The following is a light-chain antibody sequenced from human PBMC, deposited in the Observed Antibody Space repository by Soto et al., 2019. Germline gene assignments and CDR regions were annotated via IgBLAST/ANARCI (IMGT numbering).Light chain of an antibody. Sequence: QSALTQPASVSGSPGQSITISCTGTSRDIGNYNYVSWYQHHPGKAPKLMIYEVTSRPPGVSDRFSGSKSGMTASLTISGLQPEDEADYFCASYRSAKTLVVFGTGTKVTVL. CDR1: SRDIGNYNY. CDR2: EVT. V-gene: IGLV2-14*01. CDR3: ASYRSAKTLVV. J-gene: IGLJ1*01.